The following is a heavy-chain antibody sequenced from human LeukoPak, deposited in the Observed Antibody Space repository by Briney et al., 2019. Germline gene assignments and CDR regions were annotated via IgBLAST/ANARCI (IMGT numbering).Heavy chain of an antibody. Sequence: GGSLRLSCAASGFTFSSYGMHWVRQAPGKGLKWVAVIWHDGSIESYADSVKGRFTVSRDNSKTTLYLQMNSLRAEDTAVYYCATGPLNDYGMGDWGQGTTVTVSS. CDR1: GFTFSSYG. J-gene: IGHJ6*02. V-gene: IGHV3-33*03. CDR3: ATGPLNDYGMGD. CDR2: IWHDGSIE.